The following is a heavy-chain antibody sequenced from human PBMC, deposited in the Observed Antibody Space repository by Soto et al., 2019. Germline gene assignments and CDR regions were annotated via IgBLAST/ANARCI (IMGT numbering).Heavy chain of an antibody. Sequence: SLNLYFAYNSFTFVIYFVNWVRPAPGKGLEWVSSISGSGDRTYYADSVKGRFTTSRDNTKNTLDLQMNSLRAEDTAIYYCAKERAPSTVQTLYYGLDVWGQGT. CDR1: SFTFVIYF. D-gene: IGHD4-17*01. CDR3: AKERAPSTVQTLYYGLDV. J-gene: IGHJ6*02. V-gene: IGHV3-23*01. CDR2: ISGSGDRT.